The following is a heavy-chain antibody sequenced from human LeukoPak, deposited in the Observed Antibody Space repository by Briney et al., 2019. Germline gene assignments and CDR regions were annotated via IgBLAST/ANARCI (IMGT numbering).Heavy chain of an antibody. CDR1: GYTFTSYG. D-gene: IGHD3-22*01. CDR2: ISAYNGNT. V-gene: IGHV1-18*01. Sequence: ASVKVSCKASGYTFTSYGISWVRQAPGQGLEWMGWISAYNGNTNYAQKLQGRVTMTTDTSTSTAYMELRSLRSDDTAVYYCARLLSDYYDSSDAFDIWGQGTMVTVSS. CDR3: ARLLSDYYDSSDAFDI. J-gene: IGHJ3*02.